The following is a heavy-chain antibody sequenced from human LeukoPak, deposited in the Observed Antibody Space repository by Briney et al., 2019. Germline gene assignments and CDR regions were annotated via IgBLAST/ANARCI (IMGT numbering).Heavy chain of an antibody. CDR1: GFTFSSYS. Sequence: KPGGSLGLSCAASGFTFSSYSMNWVRQAPGKGLEWVSSISSSSSYIYYADSVKGRFTISRDNAKNSLYLQMNSLRAEDTAVYYCARGRHYYDSSGETLDYWGQGTLVTVSS. CDR2: ISSSSSYI. D-gene: IGHD3-22*01. V-gene: IGHV3-21*01. CDR3: ARGRHYYDSSGETLDY. J-gene: IGHJ4*02.